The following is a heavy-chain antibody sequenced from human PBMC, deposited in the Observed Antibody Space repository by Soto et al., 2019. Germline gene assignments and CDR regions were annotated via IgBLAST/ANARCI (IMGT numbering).Heavy chain of an antibody. J-gene: IGHJ1*01. CDR1: GYTFTSYG. V-gene: IGHV1-18*01. D-gene: IGHD3-22*01. CDR2: ISAYNGNT. CDR3: AVYYYDSSRYYHAY. Sequence: ASVKVSCKASGYTFTSYGISWVRQAPGQGLEWMGWISAYNGNTNYAQKLQGRVTMTTDTSTSTAYMELRSLRSDDTAVYYCAVYYYDSSRYYHAYWGQGNLVTVSS.